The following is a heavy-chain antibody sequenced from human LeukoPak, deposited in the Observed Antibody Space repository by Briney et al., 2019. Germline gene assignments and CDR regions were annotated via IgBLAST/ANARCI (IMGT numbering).Heavy chain of an antibody. CDR3: AKGGRIVVVPAASDY. Sequence: GGSLRLSCAASGFTFSSYGMHWVRQAPGKGLEWVAVISYDGSNKYYADSVKGRFTISRDNSKNTLYLQMNSLRAEDTAVYYCAKGGRIVVVPAASDYWGQGTLVTVSS. J-gene: IGHJ4*02. V-gene: IGHV3-30*18. CDR2: ISYDGSNK. D-gene: IGHD2-2*01. CDR1: GFTFSSYG.